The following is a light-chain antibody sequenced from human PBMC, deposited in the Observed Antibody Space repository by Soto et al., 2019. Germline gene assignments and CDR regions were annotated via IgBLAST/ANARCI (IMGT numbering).Light chain of an antibody. CDR3: QQYNNWPPIT. V-gene: IGKV3-20*01. CDR2: GAS. Sequence: SVLPQSPGTLSFSPGERATLSCRAIQSVSSSDLAWYQQKRGQAPRLLIYGASSRATGIPDRFSGSGSGTEFTLTISSLQSEDFAVYYWQQYNNWPPITFGQGTRLEIK. CDR1: QSVSSSD. J-gene: IGKJ5*01.